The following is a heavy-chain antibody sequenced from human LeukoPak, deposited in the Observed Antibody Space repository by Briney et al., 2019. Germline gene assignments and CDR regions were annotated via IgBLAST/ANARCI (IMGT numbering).Heavy chain of an antibody. J-gene: IGHJ4*02. V-gene: IGHV3-48*03. CDR2: ISSSGSTI. Sequence: GGSLRLSCAASGFTFSSYEMNWVRQAPGKGLEWVSYISSSGSTIYYADSVKGRFTISRDNAKKSVYLQMNSLRAEDTAVYYCARAYSSRWYAKYFDYWGQGTLVTVSS. CDR1: GFTFSSYE. D-gene: IGHD6-13*01. CDR3: ARAYSSRWYAKYFDY.